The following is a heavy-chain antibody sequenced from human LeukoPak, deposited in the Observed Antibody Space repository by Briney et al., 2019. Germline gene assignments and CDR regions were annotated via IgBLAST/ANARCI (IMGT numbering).Heavy chain of an antibody. CDR1: GFIFSAYE. CDR3: VSAYGGLLDH. CDR2: ISGSGDTI. Sequence: GGSLRLSCAASGFIFSAYEMKWVRQAPGKGLGWLSYISGSGDTIYYAESVKGRFTISRDNAQNSLYLQMNSLRAEDTAVYYCVSAYGGLLDHWGQGTLVTVSS. V-gene: IGHV3-48*03. D-gene: IGHD3-16*01. J-gene: IGHJ4*02.